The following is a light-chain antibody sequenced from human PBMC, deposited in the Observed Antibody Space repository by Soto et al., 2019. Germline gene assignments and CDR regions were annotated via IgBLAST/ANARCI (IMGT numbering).Light chain of an antibody. V-gene: IGKV3-11*01. CDR2: DVP. J-gene: IGKJ5*01. CDR1: QSVSNS. Sequence: EIVLTQSPATLSLSPGERVTLSCRASQSVSNSLAWYQQKPGQPPRLLIYDVPNRATGIPARFSGSGSGTDFTLTITSLEPEDFAVYYCQQRNIWPPVTFGQGTRLEIK. CDR3: QQRNIWPPVT.